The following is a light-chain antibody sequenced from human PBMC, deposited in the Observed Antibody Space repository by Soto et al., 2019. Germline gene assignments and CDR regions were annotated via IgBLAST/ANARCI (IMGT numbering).Light chain of an antibody. V-gene: IGLV2-14*03. J-gene: IGLJ3*02. CDR2: GVT. Sequence: QSALTQPASMSGSPGQLITISCTGTSGDVGFYDFVSWYQQHPGKVPRLIIYGVTKRPSGVSHRFSGSKSGNTASLTISGLQVEDEAAYSCASYTGSSTYLFGGGTKLTVL. CDR3: ASYTGSSTYL. CDR1: SGDVGFYDF.